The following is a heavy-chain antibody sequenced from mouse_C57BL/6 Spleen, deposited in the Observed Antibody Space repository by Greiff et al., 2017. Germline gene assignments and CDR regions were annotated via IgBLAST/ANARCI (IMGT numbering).Heavy chain of an antibody. CDR2: IYPGDGDT. Sequence: VQLQQSGPELVKPGASVKISCKASGYAFSSSWMNWVKQRPGKGLEWIGRIYPGDGDTNYNGKFKGKATLTADKSSSTAYMQLSSLTSEDSAVYFCARGDSNWFAYWGQGTLVTVSA. V-gene: IGHV1-82*01. CDR1: GYAFSSSW. CDR3: ARGDSNWFAY. J-gene: IGHJ3*01. D-gene: IGHD2-5*01.